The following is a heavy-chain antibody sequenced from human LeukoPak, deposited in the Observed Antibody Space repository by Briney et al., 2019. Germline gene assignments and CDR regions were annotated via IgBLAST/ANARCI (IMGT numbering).Heavy chain of an antibody. Sequence: PSETLSLTCTVSGGSISSGGYYWSWIRQPPGKGLEWIGYIYHSGSTYYNPSLKSRVTISVDRSKNQFSLKLSSVTAADTAVCYCARGAAAASERAFDIWGQGTMVTVSS. J-gene: IGHJ3*02. CDR2: IYHSGST. CDR1: GGSISSGGYY. D-gene: IGHD6-13*01. V-gene: IGHV4-30-2*01. CDR3: ARGAAAASERAFDI.